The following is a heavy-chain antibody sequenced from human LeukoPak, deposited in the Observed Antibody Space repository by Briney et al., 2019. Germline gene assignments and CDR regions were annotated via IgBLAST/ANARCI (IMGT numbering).Heavy chain of an antibody. V-gene: IGHV3-23*01. CDR1: GFTFNNYG. Sequence: GGSLRLSCAASGFTFNNYGLIWVRQAPGKGLEWVAAISNDGGRTMYAAFVEGRFTISRDNSKNTLFLQMNSLRAEDTALYYCAKGSSGYFADLWGQRTLVTVSS. J-gene: IGHJ5*02. CDR2: ISNDGGRT. D-gene: IGHD3-22*01. CDR3: AKGSSGYFADL.